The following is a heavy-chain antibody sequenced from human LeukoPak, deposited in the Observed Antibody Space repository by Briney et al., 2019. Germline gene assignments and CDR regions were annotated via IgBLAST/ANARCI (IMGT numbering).Heavy chain of an antibody. CDR1: GYTFTGYY. Sequence: ASVKVSCKASGYTFTGYYIHWVRQAPGQGLEWMGWINPNSGGTNYAQNFQGRVTMSRDTSVSTAYMELSRLRSDDTAVYYCARAVGYGSGTYRQYYFDYWGQGTLVTVSS. CDR3: ARAVGYGSGTYRQYYFDY. V-gene: IGHV1-2*02. J-gene: IGHJ4*02. D-gene: IGHD3-10*01. CDR2: INPNSGGT.